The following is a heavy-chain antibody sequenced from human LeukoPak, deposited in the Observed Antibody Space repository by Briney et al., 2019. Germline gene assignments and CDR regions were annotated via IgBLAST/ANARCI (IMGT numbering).Heavy chain of an antibody. V-gene: IGHV1-69*13. J-gene: IGHJ4*02. D-gene: IGHD2-15*01. CDR2: IIPIFGTA. CDR1: GYTFTRYD. Sequence: SVKVSCKASGYTFTRYDINWVRQATGQGLEWMGGIIPIFGTANYAQKFQGRVTITADESTSTAYMELSSLRSEDTAVYYCAGRLFRVGLNFDYWGQGTLVTVSS. CDR3: AGRLFRVGLNFDY.